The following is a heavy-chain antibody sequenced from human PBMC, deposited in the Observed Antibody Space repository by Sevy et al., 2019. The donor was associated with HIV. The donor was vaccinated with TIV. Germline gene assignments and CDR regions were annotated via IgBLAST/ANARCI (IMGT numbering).Heavy chain of an antibody. D-gene: IGHD3-22*01. J-gene: IGHJ4*02. V-gene: IGHV7-4-1*02. Sequence: ASVKVSCKASGYTFTSYAMNWVRQAPGQGLEWMGWINTNTGNPTYAQGFTGRFVFSLDTFVSTAYLQISSLKAEDTAVYYCARDKGRYDSSGYYNWGQGTLVTVSS. CDR2: INTNTGNP. CDR1: GYTFTSYA. CDR3: ARDKGRYDSSGYYN.